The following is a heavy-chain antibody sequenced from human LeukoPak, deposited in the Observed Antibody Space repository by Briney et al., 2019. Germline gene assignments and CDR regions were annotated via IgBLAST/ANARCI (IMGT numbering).Heavy chain of an antibody. CDR2: IRPGDGAI. J-gene: IGHJ4*02. V-gene: IGHV3-48*03. D-gene: IGHD6-19*01. Sequence: PGGSLRLSCAASGFTFSGYEIRWVRQAAGKGLEWILDIRPGDGAIYYADSVKGRFTISRDNAKNSLFLQLNSLRAEDTAIYYCAREYISGWFDYWGQGTLVTVSS. CDR3: AREYISGWFDY. CDR1: GFTFSGYE.